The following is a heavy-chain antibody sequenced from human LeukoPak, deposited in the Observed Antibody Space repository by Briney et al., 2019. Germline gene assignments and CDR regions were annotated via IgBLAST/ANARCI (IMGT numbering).Heavy chain of an antibody. V-gene: IGHV1-18*01. CDR1: GYTFTSYG. J-gene: IGHJ4*02. Sequence: ASVRVSCKASGYTFTSYGISWVRQAPGQGLEWMGWISAYNGNTNYAQKLQGRVTMTTDTSTSTAYMELRSLRSDDTAVYYCAREGSRAANPGAYYFDYWGQGTLVTVSS. CDR3: AREGSRAANPGAYYFDY. CDR2: ISAYNGNT. D-gene: IGHD6-13*01.